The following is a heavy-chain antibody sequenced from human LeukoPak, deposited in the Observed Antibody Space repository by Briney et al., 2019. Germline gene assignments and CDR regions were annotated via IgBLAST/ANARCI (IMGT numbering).Heavy chain of an antibody. J-gene: IGHJ4*02. CDR3: ARGAPGIADTYYFDY. CDR1: GFTFSSYG. D-gene: IGHD6-13*01. Sequence: GGSLRLSCAASGFTFSSYGMHWVRQAPGKGLEWVAVIWYDGSNKYYADSVKGRFTISRDNSKNTLYLQMNSLRAEDTAVYYCARGAPGIADTYYFDYWGQGTLVTVSS. CDR2: IWYDGSNK. V-gene: IGHV3-33*01.